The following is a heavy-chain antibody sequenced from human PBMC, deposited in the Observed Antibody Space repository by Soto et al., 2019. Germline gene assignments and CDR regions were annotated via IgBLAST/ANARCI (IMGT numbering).Heavy chain of an antibody. CDR2: ISAYNGNT. Sequence: ASVKVSCKASGYTFTSYGISWVRQAPGQGLEWMGWISAYNGNTNYAQKLQGRVTMTTNPSTSTAYMEMSSLRSDHTAAYYCARTYNWKYGPYYYYMAVLAKCPTXTVSS. V-gene: IGHV1-18*01. CDR3: ARTYNWKYGPYYYYMAV. D-gene: IGHD1-7*01. J-gene: IGHJ6*03. CDR1: GYTFTSYG.